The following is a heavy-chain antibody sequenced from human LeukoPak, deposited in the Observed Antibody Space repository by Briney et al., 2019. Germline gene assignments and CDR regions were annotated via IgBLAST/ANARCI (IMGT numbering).Heavy chain of an antibody. CDR1: GFPFRSNW. J-gene: IGHJ4*02. CDR3: ARDVGNFDY. V-gene: IGHV3-74*01. CDR2: INGDGINT. Sequence: GGSLRLSCAASGFPFRSNWMHWVRQAPGRGLVWVSGINGDGINTNYADSVKGRFTISRDNAKNTLYLQMNSLRGEDTAVYYCARDVGNFDYWGQGTLVTVSS.